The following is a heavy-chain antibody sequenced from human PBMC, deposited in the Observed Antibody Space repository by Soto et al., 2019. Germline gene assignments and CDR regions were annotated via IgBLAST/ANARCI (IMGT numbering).Heavy chain of an antibody. CDR1: GGTFSNYA. Sequence: QVQLVQSGAEVKKPGSSVKVSCKASGGTFSNYAFSWVRQAPGQGLEWMGGMNPIFGTPNYAQKFRGRVTITADESTSTAYREVRSLRSEDTAVYYCARDPYSSGYYSIYYFGMDVWGQGTTVTVSS. CDR2: MNPIFGTP. V-gene: IGHV1-69*01. D-gene: IGHD6-19*01. J-gene: IGHJ6*02. CDR3: ARDPYSSGYYSIYYFGMDV.